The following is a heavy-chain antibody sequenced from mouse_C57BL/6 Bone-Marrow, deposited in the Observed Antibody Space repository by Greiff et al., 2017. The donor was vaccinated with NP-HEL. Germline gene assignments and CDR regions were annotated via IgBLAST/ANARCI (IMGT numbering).Heavy chain of an antibody. CDR3: ARAGQRRGGPRFAY. CDR1: GYTFTDYY. Sequence: SGPELVKPGASVKISCKASGYTFTDYYINWVKQRPGQGLEWIGWIFPGSGSTYYNEKFKGKATLTVDKSSSTAYMLLSSLTSEDSAVYFCARAGQRRGGPRFAYWGQGTLVTVSA. J-gene: IGHJ3*01. CDR2: IFPGSGST. D-gene: IGHD3-2*02. V-gene: IGHV1-75*01.